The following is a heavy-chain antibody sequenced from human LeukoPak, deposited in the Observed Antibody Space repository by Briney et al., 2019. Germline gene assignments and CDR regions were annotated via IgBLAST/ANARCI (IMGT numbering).Heavy chain of an antibody. Sequence: SETLSLTCTGFGGSLSTSYYWTWIRQPPGKGLEWIGGVYYSGSTNYNTSLKSRVTISLDTSKNQFSLKLTSVSPADTAVYYCARGGDAYKVGNFWGQGTLVTVSS. D-gene: IGHD5-24*01. V-gene: IGHV4-39*07. CDR3: ARGGDAYKVGNF. CDR1: GGSLSTSYY. J-gene: IGHJ4*02. CDR2: VYYSGST.